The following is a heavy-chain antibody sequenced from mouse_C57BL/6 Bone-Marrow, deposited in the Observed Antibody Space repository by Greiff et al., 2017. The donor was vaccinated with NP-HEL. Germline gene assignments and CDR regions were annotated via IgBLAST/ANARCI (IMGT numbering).Heavy chain of an antibody. CDR3: TGAYYGYDWYFDV. Sequence: EVQGVESGGGLVQPGGSMKLSCVASGFTFSNYWMNWVRQSPEKGLEWVAQIRLKSDNYATHYAESVKGRFTISRDDSKSSVYLQMNNLRAEDTGIYYCTGAYYGYDWYFDVWGTGTTVTVSS. J-gene: IGHJ1*03. D-gene: IGHD2-9*01. CDR1: GFTFSNYW. V-gene: IGHV6-3*01. CDR2: IRLKSDNYAT.